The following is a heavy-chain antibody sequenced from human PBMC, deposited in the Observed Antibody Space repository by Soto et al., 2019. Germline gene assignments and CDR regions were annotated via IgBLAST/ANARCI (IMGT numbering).Heavy chain of an antibody. CDR3: ARVTGIAGAGMGGMDV. D-gene: IGHD6-13*01. Sequence: VQSGAEVKKPGSSVKVSCKASGGTFSSYAISWVRQAXXXGLXXVGGIIPIFGTANYAQKFQGRVTITEDEPPSKAYMERSSLRPEDTAVYYCARVTGIAGAGMGGMDVWGQGPTVTVSS. CDR2: IIPIFGTA. J-gene: IGHJ6*02. CDR1: GGTFSSYA. V-gene: IGHV1-69*01.